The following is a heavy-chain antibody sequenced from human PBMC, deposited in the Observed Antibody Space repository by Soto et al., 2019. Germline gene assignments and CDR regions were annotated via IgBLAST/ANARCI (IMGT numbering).Heavy chain of an antibody. J-gene: IGHJ4*02. D-gene: IGHD2-15*01. V-gene: IGHV2-5*02. CDR3: AHRPSYCSGGSCYSGFDY. CDR2: IYWDDDK. Sequence: SGPMLVNPTQTLTLTCTFSGFSLSTSGVGVGWIRQPPGKALEWLALIYWDDDKRYSPSLKSRLTITKDTSKNQVVLTMTNMDPVDTATYYCAHRPSYCSGGSCYSGFDYCGQGTLVTVSS. CDR1: GFSLSTSGVG.